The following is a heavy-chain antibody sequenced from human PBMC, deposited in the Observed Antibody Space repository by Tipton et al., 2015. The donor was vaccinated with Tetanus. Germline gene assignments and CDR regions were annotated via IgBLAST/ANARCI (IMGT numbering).Heavy chain of an antibody. Sequence: SLRLSCSASGFTFSDFWMHWVRQAPGKGLEWVSRINNDGGTPTYADSVRGRFTISRDNSKNTVYLQMNSLRAEDTAVYYCARYCTSTDCYTGVRYGMDVWGQGTTVTVSS. V-gene: IGHV3-74*01. CDR1: GFTFSDFW. CDR2: INNDGGTP. CDR3: ARYCTSTDCYTGVRYGMDV. J-gene: IGHJ6*02. D-gene: IGHD2-2*02.